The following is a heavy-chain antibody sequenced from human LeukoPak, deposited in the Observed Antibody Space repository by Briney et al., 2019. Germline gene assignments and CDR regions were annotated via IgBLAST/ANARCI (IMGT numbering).Heavy chain of an antibody. D-gene: IGHD2-2*02. CDR3: AKALPLGYCSSTSCYMGAFDI. Sequence: GGSLRLSCAASGFTFSTYDMNWVRQAPGKGLEWVSYISSSSSSIYYADSVKGRFTISRDNAKNSLYLQMNSLRAEDTAVYYCAKALPLGYCSSTSCYMGAFDIWGQGTMVTVSS. V-gene: IGHV3-48*04. CDR1: GFTFSTYD. J-gene: IGHJ3*02. CDR2: ISSSSSSI.